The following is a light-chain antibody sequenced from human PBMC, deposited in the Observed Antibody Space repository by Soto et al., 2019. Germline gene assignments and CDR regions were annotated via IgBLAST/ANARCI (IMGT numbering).Light chain of an antibody. V-gene: IGKV3-20*01. Sequence: EIVLTQSPGTLSLSPGERATLSCRASQRVSSSYLAWYQQNPGQAPRLLIYGASSRATGIPDRFSGSVSGTDFTLTISRLEPEDFAVYYCQQYGSSPWTFGQGTKVEIK. CDR3: QQYGSSPWT. CDR1: QRVSSSY. J-gene: IGKJ1*01. CDR2: GAS.